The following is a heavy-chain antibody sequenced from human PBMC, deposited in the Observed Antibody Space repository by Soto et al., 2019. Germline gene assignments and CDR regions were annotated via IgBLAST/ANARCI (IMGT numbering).Heavy chain of an antibody. D-gene: IGHD3-3*01. CDR3: SRWWSGSRQGFDP. V-gene: IGHV4-31*03. Sequence: QVQLQESGPGLVKPSQTLSLTCTVSGGSISSVDYYWSWIRQHPGNGLEWIRYIYYSGSTYYNPSLQSRVTISVDTSKNKSSLKLSSVTAAVTAVYYCSRWWSGSRQGFDPWGQGTLVTVSS. J-gene: IGHJ5*02. CDR2: IYYSGST. CDR1: GGSISSVDYY.